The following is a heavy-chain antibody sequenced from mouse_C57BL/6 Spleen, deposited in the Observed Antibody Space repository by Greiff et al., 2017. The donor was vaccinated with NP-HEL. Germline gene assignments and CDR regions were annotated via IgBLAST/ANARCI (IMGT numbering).Heavy chain of an antibody. CDR3: ARADDYDASFAY. CDR2: INPYNGGT. V-gene: IGHV1-19*01. D-gene: IGHD2-4*01. CDR1: GYTFTDYY. Sequence: VQLQQSGPVLVKPGASVKMSCKASGYTFTDYYMNWVKQSHGKSLEWIGVINPYNGGTSYNQKFKGKATLTVDKSSSTAYMELNSLTSEDSAVYYCARADDYDASFAYWGQGTLVTVSA. J-gene: IGHJ3*01.